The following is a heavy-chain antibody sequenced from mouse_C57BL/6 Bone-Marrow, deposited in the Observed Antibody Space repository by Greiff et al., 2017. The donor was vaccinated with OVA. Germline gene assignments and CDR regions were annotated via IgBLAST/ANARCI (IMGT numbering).Heavy chain of an antibody. Sequence: QVQLQQPGAELVKPGASVKMSCKASGYTFTSYWITWVKQRPGPGLEWIGDIYPGSGSTNYNEKFKSKATLTVDTSSSTAYMQLSSLTSEDSAVYYCARKIYYGAYYAMDYWGQGTSVTVAS. CDR1: GYTFTSYW. D-gene: IGHD2-13*01. CDR3: ARKIYYGAYYAMDY. J-gene: IGHJ4*01. CDR2: IYPGSGST. V-gene: IGHV1-55*01.